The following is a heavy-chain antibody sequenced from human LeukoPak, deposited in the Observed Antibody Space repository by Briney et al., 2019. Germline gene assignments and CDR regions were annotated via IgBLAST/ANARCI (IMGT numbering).Heavy chain of an antibody. J-gene: IGHJ3*02. CDR3: ARGYMVIAMVPKAFDI. V-gene: IGHV4-30-4*08. Sequence: SQTLSPTCTVSGGSISSGDYYWSWIRQPPGKGLEWIGYIYYSGSTYYNPSLKSRVTISVDTSKNQFSLKLSSVTAADTAVYYCARGYMVIAMVPKAFDIWGQGTMVTVSS. CDR2: IYYSGST. D-gene: IGHD2-21*01. CDR1: GGSISSGDYY.